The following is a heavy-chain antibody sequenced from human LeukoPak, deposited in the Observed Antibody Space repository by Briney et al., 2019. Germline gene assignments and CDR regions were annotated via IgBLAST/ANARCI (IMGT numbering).Heavy chain of an antibody. J-gene: IGHJ5*02. Sequence: AASVKVSCKASGGTFSSYAISWVRQAPGQGLEWMGGIIPIFGTANYAQKFQGRVTITTDESTSTAYMELSSLRSEDTAVYCCALLGPIVGASLWFDPWGQGTLVTVSS. CDR2: IIPIFGTA. CDR3: ALLGPIVGASLWFDP. D-gene: IGHD1-26*01. V-gene: IGHV1-69*05. CDR1: GGTFSSYA.